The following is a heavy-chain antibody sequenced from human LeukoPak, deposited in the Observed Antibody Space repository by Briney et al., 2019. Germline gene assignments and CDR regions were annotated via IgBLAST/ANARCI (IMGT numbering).Heavy chain of an antibody. J-gene: IGHJ6*03. CDR2: IYYSGST. Sequence: PSETLSLTCTVSGGSISSYYWGWVRQPPGKGLEWIGSIYYSGSTYYNPSLKSRVTISVDTSKNQFSLKLSSVTAADTAVYYCARAYRYYYYMDVWGKGTTVTVSS. CDR1: GGSISSYY. D-gene: IGHD1-26*01. V-gene: IGHV4-39*07. CDR3: ARAYRYYYYMDV.